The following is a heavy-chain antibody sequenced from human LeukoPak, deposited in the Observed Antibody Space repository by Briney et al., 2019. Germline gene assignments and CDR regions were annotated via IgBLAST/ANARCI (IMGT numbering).Heavy chain of an antibody. CDR2: ISTSSSYI. Sequence: GGSLRLSCAASGFTFSSYSMNWVRQAPGKGLEWVSFISTSSSYIYYADSVKGRFTISRDNAKNSLYLQMNSLRAEDTALYYCAKDLEGIAVAGTNYWGQGTLVTVSS. D-gene: IGHD6-19*01. V-gene: IGHV3-21*04. CDR3: AKDLEGIAVAGTNY. CDR1: GFTFSSYS. J-gene: IGHJ4*02.